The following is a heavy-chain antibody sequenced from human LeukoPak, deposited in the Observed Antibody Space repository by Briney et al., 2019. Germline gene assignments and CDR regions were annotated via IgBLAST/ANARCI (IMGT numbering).Heavy chain of an antibody. V-gene: IGHV3-13*01. D-gene: IGHD1-1*01. Sequence: GGSLRLSCAASGFTFSDYDMHWVRQATGKGLEWVAAIGTAGDTYYTGSVKGRFTISRENAKNSLYLQMNSLRAGDTAVYYCVRVAKERVGGVYYFDYWGQGTPVTVSS. J-gene: IGHJ4*02. CDR1: GFTFSDYD. CDR2: IGTAGDT. CDR3: VRVAKERVGGVYYFDY.